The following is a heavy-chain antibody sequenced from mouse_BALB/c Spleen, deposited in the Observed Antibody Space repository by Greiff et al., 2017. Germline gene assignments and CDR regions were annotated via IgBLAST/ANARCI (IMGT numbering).Heavy chain of an antibody. CDR2: ISSGSSTN. V-gene: IGHV5-17*02. CDR1: GFTFSSFG. CDR3: ARGGYDYDAHYYAMDY. J-gene: IGHJ4*01. D-gene: IGHD2-4*01. Sequence: EVMLVESGGGLVQPGGSRKLSCAASGFTFSSFGMHWVRQAPEKGLEWVAYISSGSSTNYYADTVKGRFTISRDNPKNTLFLQMTSLRSEDTAMYYCARGGYDYDAHYYAMDYWGQGTSVTVSS.